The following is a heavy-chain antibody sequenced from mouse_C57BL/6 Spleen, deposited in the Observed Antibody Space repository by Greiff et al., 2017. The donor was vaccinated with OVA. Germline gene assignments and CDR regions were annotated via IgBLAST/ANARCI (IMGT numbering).Heavy chain of an antibody. CDR3: ARKGAYYGSKDDYAMDY. CDR1: GYTFTSYW. J-gene: IGHJ4*01. Sequence: QVQLQQPGAELVRPGSSVKLSCKASGYTFTSYWLHWVTQRPIQGLEWIGNIDPSDSETHYNQKFKDKATLTVDKSSSTAYMQLSSLTSEDSAVYYCARKGAYYGSKDDYAMDYWGQGTSVTVSS. V-gene: IGHV1-52*01. CDR2: IDPSDSET. D-gene: IGHD1-1*01.